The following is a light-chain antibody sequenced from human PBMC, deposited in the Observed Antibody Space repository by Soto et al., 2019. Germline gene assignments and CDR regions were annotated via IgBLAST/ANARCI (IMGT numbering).Light chain of an antibody. CDR1: QSVSSN. J-gene: IGKJ1*01. CDR3: QQYNNWPLT. Sequence: EIVMTQSPATLSVSPGERATLSCRASQSVSSNLAWYQQKPGQAPSLLIYGASTRATGIPARFSGSGSGTDFTLTISSLQSEDFAVYYCQQYNNWPLTFGQGTKVEIK. V-gene: IGKV3-15*01. CDR2: GAS.